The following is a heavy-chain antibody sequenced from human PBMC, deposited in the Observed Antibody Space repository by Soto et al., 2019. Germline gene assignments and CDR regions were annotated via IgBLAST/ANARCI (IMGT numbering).Heavy chain of an antibody. D-gene: IGHD6-19*01. J-gene: IGHJ4*02. CDR1: GGTFSSYA. CDR2: IIPIFGTA. V-gene: IGHV1-69*01. CDR3: ARLGQAAGNYFDN. Sequence: QVQLVQSGAEVKKPGSSVKVSCKASGGTFSSYAISWVRQAPGQGLEWMGGIIPIFGTANYAQKFQGRVTITADESKTTTDQELSSMRCEDTDVYYGARLGQAAGNYFDNWGQGTLVTVSS.